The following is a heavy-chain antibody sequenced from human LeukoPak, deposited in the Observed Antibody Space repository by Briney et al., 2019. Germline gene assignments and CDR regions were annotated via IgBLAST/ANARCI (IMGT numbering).Heavy chain of an antibody. CDR3: VSSFDSTGYGAFDI. J-gene: IGHJ3*02. V-gene: IGHV4-4*02. Sequence: PSGTLSLTCAVSGDSISSNHWWSWVRQPPGKGLEWIGEMYHSGSINYNPSLKSRVTFSMDKSKNQFSLMLISVNAADTAVYYCVSSFDSTGYGAFDIWGQGTMVTVPS. D-gene: IGHD3-22*01. CDR2: MYHSGSI. CDR1: GDSISSNHW.